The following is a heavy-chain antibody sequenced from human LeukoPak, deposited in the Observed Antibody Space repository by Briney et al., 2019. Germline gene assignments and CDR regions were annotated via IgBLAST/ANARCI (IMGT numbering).Heavy chain of an antibody. CDR1: GFTFSSYA. CDR2: ISGSGGST. Sequence: PGGSLRLSCAASGFTFSSYAMSWVRQAPGKGLEWVSAISGSGGSTYYADSVKGRFTISRDNSKNTLYLQMNSLRAEDTAVYYCAKTPGSDLWVEYYYGMDVWGQGTTVTVSS. J-gene: IGHJ6*02. CDR3: AKTPGSDLWVEYYYGMDV. D-gene: IGHD3-3*01. V-gene: IGHV3-23*01.